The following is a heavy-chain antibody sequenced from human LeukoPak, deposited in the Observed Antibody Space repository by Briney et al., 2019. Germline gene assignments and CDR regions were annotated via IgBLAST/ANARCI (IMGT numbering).Heavy chain of an antibody. CDR2: IYYSGST. Sequence: SETLSLTCTVSGGSISSYYWSWLRQPPGKGLEWIGYIYYSGSTNYNPSLKSRVTISVDTSKNQFSLKLSSVTAADTAVYYCARVVIIQDYYYYMDVWGKGTTVTVSS. J-gene: IGHJ6*03. CDR3: ARVVIIQDYYYYMDV. CDR1: GGSISSYY. V-gene: IGHV4-59*01. D-gene: IGHD3-3*01.